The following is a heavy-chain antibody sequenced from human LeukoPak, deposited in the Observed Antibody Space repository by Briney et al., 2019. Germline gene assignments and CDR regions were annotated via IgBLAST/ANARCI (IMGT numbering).Heavy chain of an antibody. V-gene: IGHV3-23*01. CDR3: ARGYCSGGSCYSVFWFDP. J-gene: IGHJ5*02. D-gene: IGHD2-15*01. Sequence: PGGSLRLSCAASGFTFSSYAMSWVRQAPGKGLEWVSAISGSGGSTYYADSVKGRFTISRDNSKNTLYLQMNSLRAEDTAVYYCARGYCSGGSCYSVFWFDPWGQGTLVTVSS. CDR1: GFTFSSYA. CDR2: ISGSGGST.